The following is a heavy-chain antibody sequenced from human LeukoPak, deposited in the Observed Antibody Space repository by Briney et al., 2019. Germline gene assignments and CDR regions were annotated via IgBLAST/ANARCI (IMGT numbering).Heavy chain of an antibody. CDR1: GFTFSSYA. CDR2: ISGSGGST. V-gene: IGHV3-23*01. J-gene: IGHJ4*02. Sequence: GGSLRLSCAASGFTFSSYAMNWVRQAPGKWLEWVSTISGSGGSTYYADSVKGRFTISRDNSKNTLYLQMNSLRAEDTAVYYYAKDRNSGGWYGELRDYWGQGTLVTVSS. CDR3: AKDRNSGGWYGELRDY. D-gene: IGHD6-19*01.